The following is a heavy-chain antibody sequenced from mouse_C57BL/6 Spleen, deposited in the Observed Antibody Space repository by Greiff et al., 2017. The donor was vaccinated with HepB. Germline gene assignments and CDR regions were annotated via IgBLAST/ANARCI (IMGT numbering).Heavy chain of an antibody. Sequence: VKLQQPGTELVKPGASVKLSCKASGYTFTSYWMHWVKQRPGQGLEWIGNINPSNGGTNYNEKFKSKATLTVDKSSSTAYMQLSSLTSEDSAVYYCARSVVAPAYWYFDVWGTGTTVTVSS. CDR1: GYTFTSYW. J-gene: IGHJ1*03. D-gene: IGHD1-1*01. CDR3: ARSVVAPAYWYFDV. V-gene: IGHV1-53*01. CDR2: INPSNGGT.